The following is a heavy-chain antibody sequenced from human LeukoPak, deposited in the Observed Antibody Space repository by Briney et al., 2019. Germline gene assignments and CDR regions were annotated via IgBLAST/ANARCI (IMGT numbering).Heavy chain of an antibody. CDR1: GGSISTYY. V-gene: IGHV4-59*01. J-gene: IGHJ5*02. CDR2: IYYTGNT. D-gene: IGHD2-15*01. CDR3: VRSKSGAYGWFDP. Sequence: SETLSLTCTVSGGSISTYYWSWIRQPPGKGLEWIGYIYYTGNTNYNPSLKSRVTISIDTSKNHFSLNVNSVTAADAAVYYCVRSKSGAYGWFDPWGPGTLVTVSS.